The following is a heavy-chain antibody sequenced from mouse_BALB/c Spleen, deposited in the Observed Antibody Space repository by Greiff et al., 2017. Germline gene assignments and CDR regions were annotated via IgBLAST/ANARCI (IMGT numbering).Heavy chain of an antibody. D-gene: IGHD1-2*01. CDR1: GFTFTDYY. J-gene: IGHJ3*01. CDR2: IRNKANGYTT. V-gene: IGHV7-3*02. Sequence: EVMLVASGGGLVQPGGSLRLSCATSGFTFTDYYMSWVRQPPGKALEWLGFIRNKANGYTTEYSASVKGRFTISRDNSQSILYLQMNTLRAEDSATYYCARANRDGPFAYWGQGTLVTVSA. CDR3: ARANRDGPFAY.